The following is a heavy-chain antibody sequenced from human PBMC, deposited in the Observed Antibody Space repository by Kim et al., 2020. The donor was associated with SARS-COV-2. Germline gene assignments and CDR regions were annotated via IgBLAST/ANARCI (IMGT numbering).Heavy chain of an antibody. CDR2: ISAYNGNT. Sequence: ASVKVSCKASGYTFTSYGISWVRQAPGQGLEWMGWISAYNGNTNYAQNLQGRVTMTTDTSTSTAYMELRSLRSDDTAVYYCARAYYYDSSGSRGRFYYYGMDVWGQGTTVTVSS. CDR1: GYTFTSYG. V-gene: IGHV1-18*01. D-gene: IGHD3-22*01. J-gene: IGHJ6*02. CDR3: ARAYYYDSSGSRGRFYYYGMDV.